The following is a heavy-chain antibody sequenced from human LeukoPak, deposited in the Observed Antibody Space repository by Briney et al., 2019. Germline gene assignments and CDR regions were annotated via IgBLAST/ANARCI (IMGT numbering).Heavy chain of an antibody. CDR1: GFTFNNYG. V-gene: IGHV3-33*01. Sequence: TGGSLRLSCAASGFTFNNYGMHWVRQAPGKGLEWVAPIWYDGANKYYGDSVKGRFTISRDNSKNTLYLQMNSLRAEDTAVYYCARGRFGELSVATFDIWGQGTMVTVSS. CDR2: IWYDGANK. D-gene: IGHD3-10*01. J-gene: IGHJ3*02. CDR3: ARGRFGELSVATFDI.